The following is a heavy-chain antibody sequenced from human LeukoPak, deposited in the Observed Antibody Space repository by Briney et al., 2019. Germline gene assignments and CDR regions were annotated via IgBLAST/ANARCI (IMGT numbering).Heavy chain of an antibody. CDR3: ARDGYNEAFDI. V-gene: IGHV3-21*01. CDR1: GFTFSSYS. CDR2: ISSSSSYI. Sequence: GGSLRLSCAASGFTFSSYSMNWVRQAPGKGLEWVSSISSSSSYINYADSVKGRFTISRDNAKNSLYLQMNSLRAEDTAVYYCARDGYNEAFDIWGQGTMVTVSS. J-gene: IGHJ3*02. D-gene: IGHD5-24*01.